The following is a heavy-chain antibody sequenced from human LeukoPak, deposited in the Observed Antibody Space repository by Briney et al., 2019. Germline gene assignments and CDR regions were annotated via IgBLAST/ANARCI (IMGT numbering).Heavy chain of an antibody. CDR1: GGSISSYY. CDR2: IYYSGST. Sequence: SETLSLTXTVSGGSISSYYWSWIRQPPGKGLEWLGYIYYSGSTNYNPSLKSRVTISVDTSKNQFSLKLSSVTAADTAVYYCAGGRNNYYDSSGYGGPSDYWGQGTLVTVSS. V-gene: IGHV4-59*01. CDR3: AGGRNNYYDSSGYGGPSDY. D-gene: IGHD3-22*01. J-gene: IGHJ4*02.